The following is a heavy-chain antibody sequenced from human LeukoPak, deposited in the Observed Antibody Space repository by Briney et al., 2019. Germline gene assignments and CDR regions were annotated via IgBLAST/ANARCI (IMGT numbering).Heavy chain of an antibody. CDR2: ISSSSSYI. D-gene: IGHD2-2*01. J-gene: IGHJ4*02. Sequence: GGSLRLSRAASGFTFSSYSMNWVRQAPGKGLEWVSSISSSSSYIYYADSVKGRFTISRDNAKNSLYLQMNSLRAEDTAVYYCAKGVIPAVDYWGQGTLVTVSS. CDR1: GFTFSSYS. V-gene: IGHV3-21*04. CDR3: AKGVIPAVDY.